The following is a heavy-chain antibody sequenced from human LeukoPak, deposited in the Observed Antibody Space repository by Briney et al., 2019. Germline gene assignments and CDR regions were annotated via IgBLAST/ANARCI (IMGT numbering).Heavy chain of an antibody. CDR2: IYYSGST. J-gene: IGHJ2*01. CDR1: GFSISSTSYY. V-gene: IGHV4-39*07. D-gene: IGHD2-21*02. Sequence: PSETLSLTCTVSGFSISSTSYYWAWIRQSPGKGLEWIGSIYYSGSTYYNPSLKSRVTISVDTSKNQFSLRLYSVTAADTAVYYCARVPPTVTASYWYFDLWGRGTLVTVSS. CDR3: ARVPPTVTASYWYFDL.